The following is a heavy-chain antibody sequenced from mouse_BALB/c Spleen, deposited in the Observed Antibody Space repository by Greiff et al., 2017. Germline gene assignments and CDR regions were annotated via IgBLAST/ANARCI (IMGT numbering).Heavy chain of an antibody. CDR3: ARSEGSLLRPYYFDY. D-gene: IGHD1-2*01. Sequence: EVQLVESGPGLVKPSQSLSLTCTVTGYSITSDYAWNWIRQFPGNKLEWMGYISYSCSTSYNPSLKSRISITRDTSKNQFFLQLNSVTTEDTATYYCARSEGSLLRPYYFDYWGQGTTLTVSS. J-gene: IGHJ2*01. CDR1: GYSITSDYA. V-gene: IGHV3-2*02. CDR2: ISYSCST.